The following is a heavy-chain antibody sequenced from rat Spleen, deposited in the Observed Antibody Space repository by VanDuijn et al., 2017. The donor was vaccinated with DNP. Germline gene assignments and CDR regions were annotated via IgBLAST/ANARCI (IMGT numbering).Heavy chain of an antibody. CDR3: ARFDGYSYLYLMGV. Sequence: EVQLVESGGGLVQPGRSLKLSCAASGFTFSNYDLAWVRQAPTKGLEWVASISPSGDNTYYRDSVKGRFTVSRDNAKTSLYLQMDSLRSEDTATYYCARFDGYSYLYLMGVWGQGTSVTVSS. CDR1: GFTFSNYD. J-gene: IGHJ4*01. V-gene: IGHV5-25*01. D-gene: IGHD1-12*01. CDR2: ISPSGDNT.